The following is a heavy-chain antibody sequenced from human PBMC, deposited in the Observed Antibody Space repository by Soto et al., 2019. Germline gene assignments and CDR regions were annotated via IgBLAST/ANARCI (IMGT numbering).Heavy chain of an antibody. Sequence: QVQLQESGPGLVKPSETLSLTCTVSGGSISSYYWSWIRQPPGKGLEWIGYIYYSGSTNYNPSLTSRVTISVDTSKNQVSLKLSSVTAADTAVYYCASGIVGATHWYFDLWGRGTLVTVSS. CDR1: GGSISSYY. CDR3: ASGIVGATHWYFDL. D-gene: IGHD1-26*01. CDR2: IYYSGST. J-gene: IGHJ2*01. V-gene: IGHV4-59*01.